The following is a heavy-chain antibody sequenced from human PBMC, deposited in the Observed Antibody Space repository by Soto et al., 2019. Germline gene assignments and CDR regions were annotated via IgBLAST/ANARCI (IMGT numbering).Heavy chain of an antibody. J-gene: IGHJ3*02. Sequence: LSLTCTVSGGSISSGDYYWSWIRQPPGKGLEWIGYIYYSGSTYYNPSLKSRVTISVDTSKNQFSLKLSSVTAADTAVYYCARVGLTSDCSGGSCYLYDAFDIWGQGTMVTVSS. CDR1: GGSISSGDYY. D-gene: IGHD2-15*01. CDR3: ARVGLTSDCSGGSCYLYDAFDI. V-gene: IGHV4-30-4*01. CDR2: IYYSGST.